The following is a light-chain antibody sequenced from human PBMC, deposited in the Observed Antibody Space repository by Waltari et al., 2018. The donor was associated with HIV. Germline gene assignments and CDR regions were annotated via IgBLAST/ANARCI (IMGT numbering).Light chain of an antibody. CDR2: EGN. Sequence: QSALTQPPSASGSLGQSVTISCTGSSSDVGRYDYVSWYQQHPGKAPKLLIFEGNKRPSGVPDRFSGSKSGNTASLTVSGLQAEDEAEYSCSSYAGINPVIFGGGTTLTVL. J-gene: IGLJ2*01. V-gene: IGLV2-8*01. CDR1: SSDVGRYDY. CDR3: SSYAGINPVI.